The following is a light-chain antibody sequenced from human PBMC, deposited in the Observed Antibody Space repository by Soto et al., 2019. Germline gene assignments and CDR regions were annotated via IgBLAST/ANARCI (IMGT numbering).Light chain of an antibody. CDR2: EVS. Sequence: QSALTQPASVSGSPGQSITISCTGTSSDVGRYNYVSWYQQHPGKAPKLMIYEVSKRPSGVPDRFSGSKSGNTASLTVSGLQAEDEADYYCSSYAGSNSYVFGTGTKLTVL. J-gene: IGLJ1*01. V-gene: IGLV2-8*01. CDR3: SSYAGSNSYV. CDR1: SSDVGRYNY.